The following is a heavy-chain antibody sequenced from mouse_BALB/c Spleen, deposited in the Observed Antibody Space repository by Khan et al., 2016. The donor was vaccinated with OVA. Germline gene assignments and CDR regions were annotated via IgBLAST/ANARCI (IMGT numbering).Heavy chain of an antibody. D-gene: IGHD2-10*01. CDR3: ARPPYFSYVMDN. Sequence: QVQLKQSGPELKKPGETVKISCKASGHTFTKYGMNWVKQAPGKGLKWMGWINTYNGEPTYADDFNGRFAFSLETSASTAYLQINNLKNEDTATYFCARPPYFSYVMDNWGQGTSVTVSS. J-gene: IGHJ4*01. CDR1: GHTFTKYG. V-gene: IGHV9-3-1*01. CDR2: INTYNGEP.